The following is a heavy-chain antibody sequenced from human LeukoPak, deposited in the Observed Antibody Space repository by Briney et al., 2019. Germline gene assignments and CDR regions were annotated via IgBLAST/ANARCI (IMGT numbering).Heavy chain of an antibody. Sequence: GASEKVSRKASRYTFTSYGISWVRQAPRQRREWMGWISAYNGNTNYAHKLQGTVTMTTDTSTSTAYMELRSLRSDDTAVYYCARIFRNTYYYDSSGYYPYWYFDLWGRGTLVTVSS. CDR3: ARIFRNTYYYDSSGYYPYWYFDL. V-gene: IGHV1-18*01. CDR2: ISAYNGNT. CDR1: RYTFTSYG. D-gene: IGHD3-22*01. J-gene: IGHJ2*01.